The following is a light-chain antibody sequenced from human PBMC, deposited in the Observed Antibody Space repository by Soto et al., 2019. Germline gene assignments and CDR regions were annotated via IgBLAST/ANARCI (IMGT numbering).Light chain of an antibody. CDR2: DVT. J-gene: IGLJ3*02. V-gene: IGLV2-11*01. CDR1: SSDVGGYTS. CDR3: CSYAGSYTWV. Sequence: QSALTQTPSVSGSPGQSITISCTGTSSDVGGYTSVSWYQQHPGKAPKLMIYDVTKRPSGVPDRFSGSKSGNTASLTISGLRADDEADYYCCSYAGSYTWVFGGGTKLTVL.